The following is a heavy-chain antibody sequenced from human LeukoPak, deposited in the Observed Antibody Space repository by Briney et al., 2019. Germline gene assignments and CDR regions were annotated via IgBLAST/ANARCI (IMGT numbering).Heavy chain of an antibody. V-gene: IGHV4-59*08. CDR1: GGSISSYY. CDR2: IYYSGST. CDR3: ARPFTSSWYGVFDT. Sequence: SETLSLTCTVSGGSISSYYWSWIRQPPGKGLEWIGYIYYSGSTNYNPSLKSRVTISVDTSKNQFSLKLSSVTAADTAMYYCARPFTSSWYGVFDTWGQGAMVTVSS. J-gene: IGHJ3*02. D-gene: IGHD6-13*01.